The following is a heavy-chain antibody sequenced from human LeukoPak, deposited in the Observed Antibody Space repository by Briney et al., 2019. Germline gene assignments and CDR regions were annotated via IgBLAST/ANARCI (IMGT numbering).Heavy chain of an antibody. Sequence: PGRSLRLSCAASGFSFSSYGMHWVRQAPGKGLEWVAVIWADGSQKYYADSMKGRFTISRDNSKNTLYLQMNNLRAEDTAVYYCARDKDSYFDYWGQGTLVTVSS. CDR2: IWADGSQK. CDR1: GFSFSSYG. V-gene: IGHV3-33*01. J-gene: IGHJ4*02. D-gene: IGHD3/OR15-3a*01. CDR3: ARDKDSYFDY.